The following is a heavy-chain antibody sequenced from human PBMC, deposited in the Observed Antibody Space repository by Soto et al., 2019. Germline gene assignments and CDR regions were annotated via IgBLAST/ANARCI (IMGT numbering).Heavy chain of an antibody. CDR3: AHRPGGYMSGWDNCYFDF. Sequence: QITLNESGPTLVRLTQTLTLTCTFSGFSFSTSQVGVGWIRQPPGKAQEWLALIDWDDDKRYSPSLRNRLSITKDTSKNQVLFTRTNMDPADTATYYCAHRPGGYMSGWDNCYFDFWGRGALVTVS. J-gene: IGHJ4*02. CDR1: GFSFSTSQVG. V-gene: IGHV2-5*02. CDR2: IDWDDDK. D-gene: IGHD6-19*01.